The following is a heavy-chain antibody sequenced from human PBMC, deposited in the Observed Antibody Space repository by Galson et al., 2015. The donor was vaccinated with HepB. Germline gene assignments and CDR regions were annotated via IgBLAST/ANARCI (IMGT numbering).Heavy chain of an antibody. CDR1: GYTFTGYY. D-gene: IGHD2-2*01. V-gene: IGHV1-2*02. Sequence: SVKVSCKASGYTFTGYYMHWVRQAPGQGLEWMGWINPNSGDTNYAQKFQGRVTMTRDTSISTAYMELSRLRSDDTAVYYCASFLGYCSSTSCYANAFEIWGQGTMVTVSS. J-gene: IGHJ3*02. CDR3: ASFLGYCSSTSCYANAFEI. CDR2: INPNSGDT.